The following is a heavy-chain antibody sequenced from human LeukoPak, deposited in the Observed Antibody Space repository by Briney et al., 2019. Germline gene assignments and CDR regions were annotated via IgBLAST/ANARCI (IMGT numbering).Heavy chain of an antibody. J-gene: IGHJ3*02. CDR2: IYTSGST. V-gene: IGHV4-39*07. CDR1: GGSISSSSYY. CDR3: ARDPSPIAFDI. Sequence: SETLSLTCTVSGGSISSSSYYWGWIRQPPGKGLEWIGRIYTSGSTNYNPSLKSRVTMSVDTSKNQFSLKLSSVTAADTAVYYCARDPSPIAFDIWGQGTMVTVSS.